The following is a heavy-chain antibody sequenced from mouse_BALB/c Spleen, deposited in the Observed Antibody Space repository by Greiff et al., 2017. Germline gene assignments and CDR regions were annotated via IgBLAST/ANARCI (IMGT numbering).Heavy chain of an antibody. Sequence: VQLQQSGAELVRPGASVKLSCKASGFNITDYYMHWVKQRPEQGLEWIGWIDPENGNTIYDPKFQGKASITADTSSNTAYLQLSSLTSEDTAVYYCARPGGCPTYCYCDVWGAGTTVTVSS. J-gene: IGHJ1*01. D-gene: IGHD4-1*01. CDR2: IDPENGNT. V-gene: IGHV14-1*02. CDR3: ARPGGCPTYCYCDV. CDR1: GFNITDYY.